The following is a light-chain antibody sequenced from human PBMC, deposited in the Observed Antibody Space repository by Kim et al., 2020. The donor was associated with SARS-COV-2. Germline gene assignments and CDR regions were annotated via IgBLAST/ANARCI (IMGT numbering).Light chain of an antibody. CDR1: RLGDKF. CDR2: QNN. J-gene: IGLJ1*01. Sequence: YELTQPPSLSVSPGQTASITCSGDRLGDKFVGWYQQKSGQSPILLIFQNNKRPSGIPERFSGSNSGNTATLTIRGTQTLDEADYYCQAWDSRSSVYVFGT. V-gene: IGLV3-1*01. CDR3: QAWDSRSSVYV.